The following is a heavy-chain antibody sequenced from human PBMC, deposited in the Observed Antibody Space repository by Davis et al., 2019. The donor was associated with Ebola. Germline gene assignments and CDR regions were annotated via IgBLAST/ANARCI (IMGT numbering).Heavy chain of an antibody. CDR2: INPNDGRT. J-gene: IGHJ3*02. V-gene: IGHV1-46*03. D-gene: IGHD5-12*01. CDR1: GGTFSTYG. Sequence: AASVKVSCKASGGTFSTYGINWVRQAPGQGLEWMGMINPNDGRTIYAQKFQGRVTVTRDTSTTTVYMDLSSLRSEDTALYYCTTPGGQDSGYDVFDIWGQGTMVTVSS. CDR3: TTPGGQDSGYDVFDI.